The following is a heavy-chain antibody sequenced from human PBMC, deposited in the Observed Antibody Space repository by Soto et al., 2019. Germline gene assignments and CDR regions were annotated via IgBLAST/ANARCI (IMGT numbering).Heavy chain of an antibody. CDR3: ARDYSNYADYYYYGMDV. CDR1: GGSISSGGYY. CDR2: IYYSGST. V-gene: IGHV4-31*03. Sequence: SETLSLTCTVSGGSISSGGYYWSWIRQHPGKGLEWIGYIYYSGSTYYNPSLKSRVTISVDTSKNQFSLKLSSVTAADTAVYYCARDYSNYADYYYYGMDVWGQGTTVTVSS. D-gene: IGHD4-4*01. J-gene: IGHJ6*02.